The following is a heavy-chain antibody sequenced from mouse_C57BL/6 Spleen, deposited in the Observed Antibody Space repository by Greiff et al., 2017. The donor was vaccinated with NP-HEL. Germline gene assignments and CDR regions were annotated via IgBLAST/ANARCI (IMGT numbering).Heavy chain of an antibody. V-gene: IGHV5-4*01. CDR2: ISDGGSYT. J-gene: IGHJ3*01. D-gene: IGHD1-1*01. Sequence: EVQLQESGGGLVKPGGSLKLSCAASGFTFSSYAMSWVRQTPEKRLEWVATISDGGSYTYYPDNVKGRFTISRDNAKNNLYLQMSHLKSEDTAMYYCAKEGDYYGSSPDWGQGTLVTVSA. CDR3: AKEGDYYGSSPD. CDR1: GFTFSSYA.